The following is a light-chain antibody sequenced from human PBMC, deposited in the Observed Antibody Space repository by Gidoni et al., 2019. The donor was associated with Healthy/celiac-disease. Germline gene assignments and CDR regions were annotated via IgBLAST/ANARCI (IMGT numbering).Light chain of an antibody. Sequence: IVMMQSPATLSVSPGERATLSCRASQSVSSNLAWYQQKPGQAPRLLIYGAATRATGIPARFSGSGSGTEFTLTISSLQSEDVSVDYCQQYNNWPPMYTFGQGTKLEIK. CDR2: GAA. CDR1: QSVSSN. V-gene: IGKV3-15*01. J-gene: IGKJ2*01. CDR3: QQYNNWPPMYT.